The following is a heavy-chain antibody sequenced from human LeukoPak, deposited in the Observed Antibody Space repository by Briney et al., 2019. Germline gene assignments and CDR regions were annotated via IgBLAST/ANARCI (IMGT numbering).Heavy chain of an antibody. CDR1: GYSFTGYY. J-gene: IGHJ5*02. V-gene: IGHV1-2*02. CDR3: ARDILPSVAGAGYRSDP. CDR2: INPNSGGT. D-gene: IGHD6-19*01. Sequence: GASVKVSCEASGYSFTGYYMHWVRQAPGQGLEWMGWINPNSGGTNYAQKFQGRITMTRETSISTAYMELSRLRSDDTAVYYCARDILPSVAGAGYRSDPWGQGTLVTVSS.